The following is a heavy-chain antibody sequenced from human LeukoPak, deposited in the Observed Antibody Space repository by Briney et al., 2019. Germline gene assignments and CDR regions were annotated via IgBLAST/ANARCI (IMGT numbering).Heavy chain of an antibody. CDR2: IRSKAYGRTT. J-gene: IGHJ4*02. CDR3: QTYYYDTSGYYYIDQ. Sequence: PGRSLRLSCTTSGFTFGDYAMNWGRQAPGKGLEWVGFIRSKAYGRTTEYAASVKGTFTISRYDCKSIAYLKMNSLKTEDTAVYYCQTYYYDTSGYYYIDQWGQGTLVTVSS. V-gene: IGHV3-49*04. D-gene: IGHD3-22*01. CDR1: GFTFGDYA.